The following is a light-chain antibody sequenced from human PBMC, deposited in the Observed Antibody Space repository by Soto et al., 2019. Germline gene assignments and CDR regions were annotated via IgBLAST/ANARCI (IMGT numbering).Light chain of an antibody. V-gene: IGKV3-20*01. Sequence: ELGLTQSPVTVSFCAIQTAALSSTASPSLSDNPLAWYQHRPGQAPRLLTYNPSSRAAGIPDGFRASGSGRDFTTTIPSLEPEDLGVYYCPLYGISPPFGQGTRLEIK. CDR1: PSLSDNP. CDR2: NPS. CDR3: PLYGISPP. J-gene: IGKJ5*01.